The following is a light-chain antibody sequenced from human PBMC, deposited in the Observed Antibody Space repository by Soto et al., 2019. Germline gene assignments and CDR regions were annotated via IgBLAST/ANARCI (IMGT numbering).Light chain of an antibody. CDR2: GAS. Sequence: EILLTQTPGTLSLSPGKRATLSCRASQSVSSSYLAWYQQKPGQAPRLLIYGASSRATGIPDRFSGSGSGTDFTLTISRLEPEDFAVYYCQQYGSSGTFGQGTKV. J-gene: IGKJ1*01. CDR3: QQYGSSGT. V-gene: IGKV3-20*01. CDR1: QSVSSSY.